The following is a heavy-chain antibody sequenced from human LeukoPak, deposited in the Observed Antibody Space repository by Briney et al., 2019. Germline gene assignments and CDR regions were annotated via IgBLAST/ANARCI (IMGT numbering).Heavy chain of an antibody. D-gene: IGHD3-10*01. CDR2: IQYDGSKK. J-gene: IGHJ4*02. Sequence: GGSLRLSCAASAFSVGSNYMTWVRQAPGKGLEWVTFIQYDGSKKYYADSVKGRFTISRDNSKNTLYLEMNSLRAEDTAVYYCAKDIGSYYDYWGQGILVTVSS. CDR1: AFSVGSNY. V-gene: IGHV3-30*02. CDR3: AKDIGSYYDY.